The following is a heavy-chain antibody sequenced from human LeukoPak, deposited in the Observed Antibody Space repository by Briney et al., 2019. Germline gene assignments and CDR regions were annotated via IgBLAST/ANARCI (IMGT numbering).Heavy chain of an antibody. CDR3: AKGGHGDYYLDY. J-gene: IGHJ4*02. Sequence: GGSLRLSCAASGFTFSNYGMHWVRQAPGKGLEWVAVIWYDGSNKYYADSVKGRFTISRDNSKNTLYLRMNSLRAEDTAVYYCAKGGHGDYYLDYWGQGTLVTVSS. V-gene: IGHV3-33*06. CDR1: GFTFSNYG. D-gene: IGHD4-17*01. CDR2: IWYDGSNK.